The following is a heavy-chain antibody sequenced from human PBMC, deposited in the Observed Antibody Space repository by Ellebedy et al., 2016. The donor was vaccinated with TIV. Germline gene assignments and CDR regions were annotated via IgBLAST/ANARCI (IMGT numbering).Heavy chain of an antibody. CDR3: ARRYSGSSYHYFDY. J-gene: IGHJ4*02. CDR1: GGSISSNY. V-gene: IGHV4-59*08. Sequence: MPGGSLRLSCTVSGGSISSNYWDWIRQPPGKGLEWSGYIYNSVITNYNPSLKSRVTMSVDTSKRQLSLKLRSVTAADTAVYYCARRYSGSSYHYFDYWGQGTLVIVSS. D-gene: IGHD1-26*01. CDR2: IYNSVIT.